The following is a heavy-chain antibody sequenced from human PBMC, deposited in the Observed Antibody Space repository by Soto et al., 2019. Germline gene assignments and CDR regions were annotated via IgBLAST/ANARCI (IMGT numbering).Heavy chain of an antibody. CDR2: ISSSSSTI. J-gene: IGHJ3*02. CDR1: GFTFSSYS. V-gene: IGHV3-48*01. D-gene: IGHD3-3*01. Sequence: GGSLRLSCAASGFTFSSYSMNWVRQAPGKGLEWVSYISSSSSTIYYADSVKGRFTISRDNAKNSLYLQMNSLRAEDTAVYYCARRLEEEEVARPRDAFDIWGQGTMVTVSS. CDR3: ARRLEEEEVARPRDAFDI.